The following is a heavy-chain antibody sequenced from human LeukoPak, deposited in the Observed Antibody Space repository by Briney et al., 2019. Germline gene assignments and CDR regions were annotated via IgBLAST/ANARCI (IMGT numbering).Heavy chain of an antibody. V-gene: IGHV4-4*07. CDR2: IHTSGST. Sequence: SQTLSLTCTVYGGSTSNYFCTWVSHPARRGLEWIGRIHTSGSTNYNTSLKGRVSMSVDTSKHQFSLKLSSVTAADTAVYYCARGWWKVRGVISWFDLWGQGTRVSVSS. J-gene: IGHJ5*02. CDR3: ARGWWKVRGVISWFDL. D-gene: IGHD3-10*01. CDR1: GGSTSNYF.